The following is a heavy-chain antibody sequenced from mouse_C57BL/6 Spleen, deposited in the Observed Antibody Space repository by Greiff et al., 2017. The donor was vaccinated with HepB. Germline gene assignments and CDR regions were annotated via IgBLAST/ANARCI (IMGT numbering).Heavy chain of an antibody. CDR3: AKGGAMDY. CDR2: ISSCSSTI. D-gene: IGHD1-1*02. V-gene: IGHV5-17*01. J-gene: IGHJ4*01. Sequence: EVQLVESGGGLVKPGGSLKLSCAASGFTFSDYGMHWVRQAPEKGLEWVAYISSCSSTIYYADTVKGRFTISRDNAKNTLFLQMTSLRSEDTAMYYCAKGGAMDYWGQGTSVTVSS. CDR1: GFTFSDYG.